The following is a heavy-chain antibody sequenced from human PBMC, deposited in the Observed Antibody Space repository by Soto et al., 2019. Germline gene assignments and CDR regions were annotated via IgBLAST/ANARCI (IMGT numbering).Heavy chain of an antibody. CDR1: GGSISSSSYY. CDR2: IYYSGST. D-gene: IGHD6-19*01. Sequence: QLQLQESGPGLVKPSETLSLTCTVSGGSISSSSYYWGWIRQPPGKGLEWIGSIYYSGSTYYNPSLKSRVTISVDTSKNQFSLKLSSVTAADTAVYYCARHTRIAVAGSSWFDPWGQGTLVTVSS. CDR3: ARHTRIAVAGSSWFDP. J-gene: IGHJ5*02. V-gene: IGHV4-39*01.